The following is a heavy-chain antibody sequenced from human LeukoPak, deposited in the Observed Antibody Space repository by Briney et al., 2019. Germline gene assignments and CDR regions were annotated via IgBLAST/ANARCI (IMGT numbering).Heavy chain of an antibody. V-gene: IGHV3-64D*06. D-gene: IGHD3-22*01. J-gene: IGHJ4*02. CDR1: GFTFSVYA. Sequence: GGSLRLSCSVSGFTFSVYAMHWVRQAPGKGLECVTLISNNGGRTCYADSVKGRFTISRDNSKNTLYLQMSSLRADDTAVYYCVKGSYDSSGYYTVRCFDYWGQGTLVTVSS. CDR3: VKGSYDSSGYYTVRCFDY. CDR2: ISNNGGRT.